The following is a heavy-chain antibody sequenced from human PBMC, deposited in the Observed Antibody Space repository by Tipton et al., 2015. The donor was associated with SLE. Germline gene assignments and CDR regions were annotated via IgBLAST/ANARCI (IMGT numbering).Heavy chain of an antibody. CDR3: ARGWGYRNY. J-gene: IGHJ4*02. V-gene: IGHV4-30-2*01. D-gene: IGHD5-24*01. CDR1: GGSITDGDYA. Sequence: TLSLTCAVSGGSITDGDYAWSWIRQPPGKGLAWIGYIYDTESTYDNSSLKNRVAISVDKSKNQFSLKLSAVTAADTAVYYCARGWGYRNYWGQGTLVTVSS. CDR2: IYDTEST.